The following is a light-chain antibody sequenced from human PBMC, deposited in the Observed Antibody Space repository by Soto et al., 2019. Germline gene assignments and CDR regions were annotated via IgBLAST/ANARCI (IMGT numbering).Light chain of an antibody. J-gene: IGKJ5*01. Sequence: EIVLTQSPGTLSLSPGESATLSCRASQSVSSNFLAWYQQKPGQAPRLLIYGASSRATGIPDRFSGSGSGTDFTLTISRLEPEDLAVYYYQQYGNSPITFGQGTRLEIK. CDR2: GAS. CDR1: QSVSSNF. CDR3: QQYGNSPIT. V-gene: IGKV3-20*01.